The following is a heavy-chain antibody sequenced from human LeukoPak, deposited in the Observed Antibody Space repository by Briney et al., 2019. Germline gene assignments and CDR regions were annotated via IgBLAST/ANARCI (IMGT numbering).Heavy chain of an antibody. CDR3: ARFKSGGWSYFDT. D-gene: IGHD4-23*01. V-gene: IGHV4-61*01. CDR1: GAFLTNPTYY. CDR2: LYASESP. J-gene: IGHJ4*02. Sequence: SETLSLTCTVSGAFLTNPTYYQWSCIRQAPGKGLELIGSLYASESPKINPSLRSRVTLSLDTSKNQFSLELRSVTPEDSAVYYCARFKSGGWSYFDTWGQGIPVTVSS.